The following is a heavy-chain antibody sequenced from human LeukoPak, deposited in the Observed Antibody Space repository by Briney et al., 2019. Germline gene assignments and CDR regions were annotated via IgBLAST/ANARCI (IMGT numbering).Heavy chain of an antibody. V-gene: IGHV3-30-3*01. CDR1: GFTFSSYA. CDR2: ISYDGSNK. J-gene: IGHJ3*02. D-gene: IGHD6-19*01. CDR3: ARGAVAGTWPGAFDI. Sequence: GGSLRLSCAASGFTFSSYAMHWVRQAPGKGLEWVAVISYDGSNKYYADSVKGRFTISRDNSKNTLYLQMNSLRAEDTAVYYCARGAVAGTWPGAFDIWGQGTMVTVSS.